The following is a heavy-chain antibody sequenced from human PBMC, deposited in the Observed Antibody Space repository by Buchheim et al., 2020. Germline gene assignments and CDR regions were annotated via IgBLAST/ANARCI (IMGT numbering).Heavy chain of an antibody. CDR1: GFTFSGYT. Sequence: EVQLVESGGGLVQPGGSLRLSCAASGFTFSGYTMNWVRQAPGKGPEWLAYISVSDSDIYYADSVRGRFTISRDNAKNSVYLQMNSLRAEDSALYYCARLTDYSSNIRRAFAFWGQGT. D-gene: IGHD6-19*01. CDR2: ISVSDSDI. J-gene: IGHJ3*01. V-gene: IGHV3-48*03. CDR3: ARLTDYSSNIRRAFAF.